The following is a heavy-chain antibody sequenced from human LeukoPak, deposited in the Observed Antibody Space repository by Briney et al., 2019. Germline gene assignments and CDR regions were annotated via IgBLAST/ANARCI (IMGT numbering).Heavy chain of an antibody. V-gene: IGHV3-30*02. CDR2: IRNDGSKK. D-gene: IGHD5-18*01. Sequence: PGGSLSFSCAASKFSFSSSGMHWVPQAPGNGLEWGTFIRNDGSKKYYADSVKGRFTISRDNSKNTLYLQMNSLRAEDTAVYYCAKGDSYGYVRWGQGTLVTVSS. CDR1: KFSFSSSG. CDR3: AKGDSYGYVR. J-gene: IGHJ4*02.